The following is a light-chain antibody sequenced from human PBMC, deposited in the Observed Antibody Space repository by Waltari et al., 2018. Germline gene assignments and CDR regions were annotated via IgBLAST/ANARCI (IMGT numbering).Light chain of an antibody. CDR1: QSVSSN. J-gene: IGKJ5*01. V-gene: IGKV3D-15*01. CDR2: GAS. CDR3: QQYNNWPAIT. Sequence: EIVMTQSPVTLSVSPGESATLSCRARQSVSSNLVWYQHKPGQATSLLIYGASTRATRSPDRFSGSGSGTECTLTISSLQSEDFAVYYCQQYNNWPAITFGQGTRLEIK.